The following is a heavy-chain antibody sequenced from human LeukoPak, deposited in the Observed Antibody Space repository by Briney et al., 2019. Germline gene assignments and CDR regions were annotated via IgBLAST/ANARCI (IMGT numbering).Heavy chain of an antibody. CDR3: ARSIAAAGYFDY. V-gene: IGHV4-59*01. J-gene: IGHJ4*02. D-gene: IGHD6-13*01. Sequence: KPSETLSLTCTVSGGSISNYYWSWIRQPPGKELEWIGYIYYSGSTNYNPSLKSRVTISVDTSKNQFSLKLSSVTAADTAVYYCARSIAAAGYFDYWGQGTLVTVSP. CDR2: IYYSGST. CDR1: GGSISNYY.